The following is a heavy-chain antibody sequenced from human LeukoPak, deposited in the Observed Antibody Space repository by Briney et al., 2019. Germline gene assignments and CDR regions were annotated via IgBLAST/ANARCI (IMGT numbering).Heavy chain of an antibody. CDR1: GFTFSSYG. CDR3: AKGFDVWTAVTSFDS. D-gene: IGHD4-17*01. Sequence: PGGSLRLSCAASGFTFSSYGMHWVRQAPGKGLEWVAVISYDGTNDYYADSVKGRFTISRDNSKNTLYLQMNSLRAEDTAVYYCAKGFDVWTAVTSFDSWGRGILVTVSS. CDR2: ISYDGTND. V-gene: IGHV3-30*19. J-gene: IGHJ4*02.